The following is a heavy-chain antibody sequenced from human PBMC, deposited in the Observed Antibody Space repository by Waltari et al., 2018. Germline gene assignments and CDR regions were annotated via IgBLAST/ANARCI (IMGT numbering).Heavy chain of an antibody. CDR2: IIPIFGTA. D-gene: IGHD3-10*01. V-gene: IGHV1-69*01. CDR1: GGTFSSYA. Sequence: QVQLVQSGAEVKKPGSSVKVSCKASGGTFSSYAISWVRQAPGQGLEWMGGIIPIFGTANYAQKFQGRVTITADESTSTAYMELSSLRSEDTAVYYCAREGTILTPLRGYYYGMDVWGQGTTVTVSS. J-gene: IGHJ6*02. CDR3: AREGTILTPLRGYYYGMDV.